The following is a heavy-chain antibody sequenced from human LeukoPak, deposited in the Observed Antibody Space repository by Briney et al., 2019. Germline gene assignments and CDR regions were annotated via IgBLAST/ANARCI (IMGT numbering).Heavy chain of an antibody. V-gene: IGHV3-11*01. D-gene: IGHD3-22*01. CDR3: ARVEYDSSGYLDY. CDR2: ISSSGSTI. J-gene: IGHJ4*02. Sequence: GGSLRLSCAASGFTFSDYYMSWIRQAPGKGPEWVSYISSSGSTIYYADSVKGRFTISRDNAKNSLYLQMNSLRAEDTAVYYCARVEYDSSGYLDYWGQGTLVTVSS. CDR1: GFTFSDYY.